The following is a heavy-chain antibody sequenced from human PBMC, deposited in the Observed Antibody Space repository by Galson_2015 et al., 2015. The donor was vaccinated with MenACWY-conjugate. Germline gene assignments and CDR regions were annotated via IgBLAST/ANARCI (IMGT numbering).Heavy chain of an antibody. D-gene: IGHD1-14*01. CDR3: ASSLSGAQGY. V-gene: IGHV3-74*01. CDR1: GFSLSNDW. J-gene: IGHJ4*02. Sequence: SLRLSCAASGFSLSNDWRHWIRHAPGKGRVRVSRSNNDGSTTNYADAVRVRFSISRDNATNTLYLQMNSLRAEDMAVYYCASSLSGAQGYWGQGTLVTVSS. CDR2: SNNDGSTT.